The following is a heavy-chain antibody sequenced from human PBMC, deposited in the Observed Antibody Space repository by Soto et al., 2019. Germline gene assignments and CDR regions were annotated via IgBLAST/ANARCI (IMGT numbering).Heavy chain of an antibody. D-gene: IGHD1-26*01. V-gene: IGHV1-46*01. CDR3: ARDDSGFSGSHYIDYFNY. CDR2: INPSDGST. J-gene: IGHJ4*02. Sequence: GASVKVSCKASGYTFTSYYMHWVRQAPGQGLEWMGRINPSDGSTSYAQKFQGRVTMTRDTSASTVYMQLSSLTSEDTAVYYCARDDSGFSGSHYIDYFNYWGQGALVTVSS. CDR1: GYTFTSYY.